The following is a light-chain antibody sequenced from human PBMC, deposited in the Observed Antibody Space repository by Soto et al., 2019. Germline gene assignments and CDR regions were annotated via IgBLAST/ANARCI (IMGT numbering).Light chain of an antibody. CDR1: QSVSSY. J-gene: IGKJ1*01. Sequence: EIVLTQSPATLSLSPGERATLSCRASQSVSSYLAWYQQKPGQAPRLLIYDASNRATGIPARFSGSGSGTDFTLTISSLEPEDFAVYYCQQYGSSPYWAFGQGTKVEVK. CDR2: DAS. CDR3: QQYGSSPYWA. V-gene: IGKV3-11*01.